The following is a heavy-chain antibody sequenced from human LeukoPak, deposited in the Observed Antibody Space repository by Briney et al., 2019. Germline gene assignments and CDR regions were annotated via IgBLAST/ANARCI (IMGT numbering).Heavy chain of an antibody. V-gene: IGHV1-2*04. D-gene: IGHD3-9*01. CDR2: INPNSGGT. CDR1: GGTFSSYA. J-gene: IGHJ4*02. CDR3: ARSHYDILTGYYPYYFDY. Sequence: ASVKVSCKASGGTFSSYAISWVRQAPGQGLEWMGWINPNSGGTNYAQKFQGWVTMTRDTSISTAYMELSRLRSDDTAVYYCARSHYDILTGYYPYYFDYWGQGTLVTVSS.